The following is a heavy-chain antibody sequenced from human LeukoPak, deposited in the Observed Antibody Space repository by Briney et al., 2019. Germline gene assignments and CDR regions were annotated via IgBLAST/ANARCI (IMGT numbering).Heavy chain of an antibody. CDR2: INYSGGST. CDR3: AKGGSGNSPFDY. D-gene: IGHD4-23*01. CDR1: RFTFSSSA. J-gene: IGHJ4*02. V-gene: IGHV3-23*01. Sequence: PGGSLRLSCAASRFTFSSSAMSWVCQAPGKGLGWVSGINYSGGSTYYADSVKGRFTISRDNSKNTLYLQMNSLRAEDTAAYYCAKGGSGNSPFDYWGQGTLVTVSS.